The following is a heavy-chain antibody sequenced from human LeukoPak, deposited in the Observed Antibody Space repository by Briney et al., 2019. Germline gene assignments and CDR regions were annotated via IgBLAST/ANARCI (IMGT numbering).Heavy chain of an antibody. J-gene: IGHJ3*02. D-gene: IGHD2-2*01. CDR2: FDPEDGET. Sequence: ASVKVSCKVSGYTLTELSMHWVRQAPGKGLEWMGGFDPEDGETIYAQKFQGRVTMTEDTSTDTAYMELSSLRSEDTAVYYCATVIAGCSSTSCYAFDIWGQGTMVTVSS. V-gene: IGHV1-24*01. CDR1: GYTLTELS. CDR3: ATVIAGCSSTSCYAFDI.